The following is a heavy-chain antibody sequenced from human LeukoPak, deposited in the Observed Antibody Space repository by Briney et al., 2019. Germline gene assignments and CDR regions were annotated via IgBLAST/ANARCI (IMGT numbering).Heavy chain of an antibody. Sequence: ASVKVSCKASGYTFTSYAMHWVRQAPEQRLEWMGWINAGNGNTKYSQKFQGRVTMTRDTSINTAYMDLSRLTSDDTALYYCARDHNSENWGSLGGWGQGTLVTVSS. D-gene: IGHD7-27*01. CDR3: ARDHNSENWGSLGG. V-gene: IGHV1-3*01. J-gene: IGHJ4*02. CDR2: INAGNGNT. CDR1: GYTFTSYA.